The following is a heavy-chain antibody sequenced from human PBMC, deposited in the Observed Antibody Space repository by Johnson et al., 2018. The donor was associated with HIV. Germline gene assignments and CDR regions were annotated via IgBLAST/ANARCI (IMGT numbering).Heavy chain of an antibody. D-gene: IGHD5-24*01. CDR3: AKGGVGRDGNRDAFDI. Sequence: QVLLLESGGGVVQPGGSLRLSCAASGFTLSIYGMHWVRQAPGKGLEWVTFIRYDGSNKYYAESVKGRFTISRDNPKNTHYLQMNSLRREDTAVYYCAKGGVGRDGNRDAFDIWGQGTLVTVSS. CDR2: IRYDGSNK. V-gene: IGHV3-30*02. CDR1: GFTLSIYG. J-gene: IGHJ3*02.